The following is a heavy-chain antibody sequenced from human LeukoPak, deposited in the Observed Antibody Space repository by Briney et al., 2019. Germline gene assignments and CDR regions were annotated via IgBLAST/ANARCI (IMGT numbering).Heavy chain of an antibody. V-gene: IGHV4-61*02. CDR3: ARDSSGWYLDY. D-gene: IGHD6-19*01. J-gene: IGHJ4*02. CDR1: GGSISSGSYY. CDR2: IYTSGST. Sequence: SETLSLTCTVSGGSISSGSYYWSWIRQPAGKGLEWIGRIYTSGSTNYNPSLKSRVTISVDTSKNQFSLKLSSVTAADTAVYYCARDSSGWYLDYWGQGTLVTVSS.